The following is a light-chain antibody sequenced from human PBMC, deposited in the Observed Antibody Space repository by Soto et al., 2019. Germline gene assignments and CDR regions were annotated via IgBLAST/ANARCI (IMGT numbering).Light chain of an antibody. CDR1: QSISSW. J-gene: IGKJ4*01. Sequence: DIQMTQSPSTLSASVGDRVTITCRASQSISSWLAWYQQKPGKAPKLLIYKASSLESGVPSRFSGSGSGTEFTLTISSLQPDDFATYYRQQYNSYSPGFTFGGGTKVEIK. CDR3: QQYNSYSPGFT. CDR2: KAS. V-gene: IGKV1-5*03.